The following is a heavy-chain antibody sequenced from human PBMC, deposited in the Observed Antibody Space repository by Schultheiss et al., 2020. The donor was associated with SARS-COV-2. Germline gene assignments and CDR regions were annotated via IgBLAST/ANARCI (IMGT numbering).Heavy chain of an antibody. CDR3: ARDQRGAANRRVDAFDM. Sequence: GGSLRLSCAAAGFTVSSNYMSWVRQAPGKGLEWVSIVYAAGSTYYADSVKGRFTLSRDNSKNTVYLQMNSLRLDDTAPYYCARDQRGAANRRVDAFDMWGRGTMVTVSS. CDR1: GFTVSSNY. V-gene: IGHV3-53*01. CDR2: VYAAGST. D-gene: IGHD3-10*01. J-gene: IGHJ3*02.